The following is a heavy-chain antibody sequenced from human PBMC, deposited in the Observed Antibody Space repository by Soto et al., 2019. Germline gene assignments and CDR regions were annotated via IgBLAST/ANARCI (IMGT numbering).Heavy chain of an antibody. D-gene: IGHD2-15*01. CDR1: GFTFSRYS. V-gene: IGHV3-21*01. CDR2: ISSSSSYI. CDR3: ASPASVVATLCFDY. J-gene: IGHJ4*02. Sequence: EVQLVESGGGLVKPGGSLRISCAASGFTFSRYSMNWVRQAPGKGLEWVSSISSSSSYIYYADSVKGRFTISRDNAKNALYLQMNSLRAEDTAVYYCASPASVVATLCFDYWGQGTLVTVSS.